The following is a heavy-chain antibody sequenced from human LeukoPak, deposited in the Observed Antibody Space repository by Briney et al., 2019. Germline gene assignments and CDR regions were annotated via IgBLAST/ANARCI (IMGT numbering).Heavy chain of an antibody. CDR3: ARGAPYSSSTNWFDP. J-gene: IGHJ5*02. CDR2: MNPNSGNT. CDR1: GYTFTSYD. Sequence: ASVKVSCKASGYTFTSYDINWVRQATGQGLEWMGWMNPNSGNTGYAQKFQGRVTMTRNTSISTAYMEPSSLRSEDAAVYYCARGAPYSSSTNWFDPWGQGTLVTVSS. V-gene: IGHV1-8*01. D-gene: IGHD6-13*01.